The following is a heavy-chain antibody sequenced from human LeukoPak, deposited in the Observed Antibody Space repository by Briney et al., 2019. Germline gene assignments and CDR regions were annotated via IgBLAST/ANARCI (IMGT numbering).Heavy chain of an antibody. J-gene: IGHJ4*02. D-gene: IGHD3-22*01. CDR2: IYPGDSDT. Sequence: GESRKVSCKGSGYSFTNYWIGWVRQMPGKGLEWMGIIYPGDSDTRYSPSFEGQVTISADKSINTAYLQWSRLKASDTAMYYCARRFYPDSTGYSLDCWGQGTLVTVSS. CDR3: ARRFYPDSTGYSLDC. CDR1: GYSFTNYW. V-gene: IGHV5-51*01.